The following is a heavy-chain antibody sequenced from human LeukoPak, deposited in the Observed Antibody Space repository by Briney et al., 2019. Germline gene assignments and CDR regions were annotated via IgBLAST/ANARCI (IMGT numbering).Heavy chain of an antibody. CDR2: INAGNGNT. D-gene: IGHD4-17*01. CDR1: GYTFTSYA. V-gene: IGHV1-3*01. J-gene: IGHJ4*02. Sequence: ASVKVSCKASGYTFTSYAMHWVRQAPGQRLEWMGWINAGNGNTKYSQKFQGRVTITRDTSASTAYMELSSLRSEDTAVYYCARIRPYGDPDYYFDYWGQGTLVTVSS. CDR3: ARIRPYGDPDYYFDY.